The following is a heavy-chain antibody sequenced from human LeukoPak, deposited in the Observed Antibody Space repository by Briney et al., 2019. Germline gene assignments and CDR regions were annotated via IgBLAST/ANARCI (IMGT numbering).Heavy chain of an antibody. V-gene: IGHV4-4*02. D-gene: IGHD3-9*01. CDR1: GASISSTNR. CDR2: MHHSGRT. CDR3: ARSADIYDILTGPSFHFFDY. J-gene: IGHJ4*02. Sequence: SETLSLTCAISGASISSTNRWIWVRQPPGKGLEWIGEMHHSGRTNYNPSLKSRVTISVDTSKNQFSLKLSSVTAADTAVYYCARSADIYDILTGPSFHFFDYWGQGTLVTVSS.